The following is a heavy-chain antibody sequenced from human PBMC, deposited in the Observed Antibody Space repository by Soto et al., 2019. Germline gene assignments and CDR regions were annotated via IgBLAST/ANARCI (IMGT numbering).Heavy chain of an antibody. CDR2: IYYSGST. CDR1: GGSLTSGSYY. J-gene: IGHJ5*02. CDR3: ARDNSGCSDSDRYFPGWFDP. Sequence: QVQLQESGPGLVKPSETLSLTCTVSGGSLTSGSYYWSWIRQPPGKGLEWIGFIYYSGSTYYSPSLRGRVTISIDRSKNQMSLKLRSVTAADRAVYYCARDNSGCSDSDRYFPGWFDPWGQGTLVTVSS. V-gene: IGHV4-61*01. D-gene: IGHD5-12*01.